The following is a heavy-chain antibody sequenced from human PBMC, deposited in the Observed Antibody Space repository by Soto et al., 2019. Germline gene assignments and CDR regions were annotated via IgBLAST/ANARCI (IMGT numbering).Heavy chain of an antibody. CDR1: GFTFSSYA. D-gene: IGHD6-19*01. CDR2: ISYDGSNK. CDR3: ARVGEQWLVQAYFDY. J-gene: IGHJ4*02. V-gene: IGHV3-30-3*01. Sequence: GGSLRLSCAASGFTFSSYAMHWVRQAPGKGLEWVAVISYDGSNKYYADSVKGRFTISRDNSKNTLYLQMNSLRAEDTAVYYCARVGEQWLVQAYFDYWGQGTLVTVSS.